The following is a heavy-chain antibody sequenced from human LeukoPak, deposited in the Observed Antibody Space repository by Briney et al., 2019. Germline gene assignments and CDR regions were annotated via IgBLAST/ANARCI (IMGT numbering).Heavy chain of an antibody. J-gene: IGHJ4*02. V-gene: IGHV3-23*01. CDR3: AKSSYYYDSSGYWY. CDR2: ISGSGGST. CDR1: GFTFSSYA. Sequence: GGSLRLSCAASGFTFSSYAMSWVRQAPGKGLEWVSAISGSGGSTYYADSVKGRFTISRDNSKNTPYLQMNSLRAEDTAVYYCAKSSYYYDSSGYWYWGQGTLVTVSS. D-gene: IGHD3-22*01.